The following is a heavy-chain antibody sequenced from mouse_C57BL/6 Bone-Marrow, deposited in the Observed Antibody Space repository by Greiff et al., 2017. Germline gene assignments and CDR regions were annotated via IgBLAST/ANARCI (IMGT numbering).Heavy chain of an antibody. J-gene: IGHJ1*03. Sequence: VQLQQPWTELVKPGASVKLSCKASGYPFTSYWMRWVKQRPCQGLEWIGNINPSNGGTTYNEKFKSKATLTVDKSSSTAYMQLSSLTSEDSAVYYCAGHYYYGSSWYFDVWGTGTTVTVSS. V-gene: IGHV1-53*01. CDR1: GYPFTSYW. CDR2: INPSNGGT. CDR3: AGHYYYGSSWYFDV. D-gene: IGHD1-1*01.